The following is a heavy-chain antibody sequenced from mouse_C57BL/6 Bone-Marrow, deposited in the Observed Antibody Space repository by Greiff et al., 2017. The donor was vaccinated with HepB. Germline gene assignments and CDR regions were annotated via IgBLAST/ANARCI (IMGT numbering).Heavy chain of an antibody. CDR1: GFTFNYFA. CDR3: ARRYGDDNAYWYFDV. V-gene: IGHV5-6-5*01. CDR2: ISSGGKT. J-gene: IGHJ1*01. Sequence: VQVVESGGGLVKPGGSLKLSCAASGFTFNYFAMSWVRQTPDKRLEWVASISSGGKTYVSDSVKGRFIVSRDNARNVLYLQMTSLRSEDTAMYYCARRYGDDNAYWYFDVWGAGTTVTVSS. D-gene: IGHD1-1*01.